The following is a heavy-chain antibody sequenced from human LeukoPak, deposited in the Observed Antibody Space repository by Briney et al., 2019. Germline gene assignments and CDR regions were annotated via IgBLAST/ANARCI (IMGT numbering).Heavy chain of an antibody. CDR1: GGSFSGYY. V-gene: IGHV4-59*08. Sequence: SETLSLTCAVYGGSFSGYYWSWIRQPPGKGLEWIGYIYYSGSTNYNPSLKSRVTISVDTSKNQFSLKLSSVTAADTAVYYCARGGWYFDYWGQGTLVTVSS. D-gene: IGHD6-19*01. CDR2: IYYSGST. J-gene: IGHJ4*02. CDR3: ARGGWYFDY.